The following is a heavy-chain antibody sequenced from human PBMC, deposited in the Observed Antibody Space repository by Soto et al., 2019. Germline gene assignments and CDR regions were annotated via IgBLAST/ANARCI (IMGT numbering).Heavy chain of an antibody. V-gene: IGHV3-74*01. D-gene: IGHD4-17*01. Sequence: LRLSCTASGFTFSSHWMHWVRQGPGKGLVWVSRIKSDGSSTSYADSVKGRFTISRDNAENTLYPQMNSLRVEDTAVYYCARGLRPVDYWGQGTLVTVSS. CDR3: ARGLRPVDY. CDR2: IKSDGSST. CDR1: GFTFSSHW. J-gene: IGHJ4*02.